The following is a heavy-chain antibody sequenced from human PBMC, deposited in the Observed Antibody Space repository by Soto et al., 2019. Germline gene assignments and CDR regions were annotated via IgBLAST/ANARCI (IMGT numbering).Heavy chain of an antibody. V-gene: IGHV1-69*05. CDR3: ASSIDYYDSSGRPEYEYFQH. CDR1: GGTFSSYA. Sequence: QVQLVQSGAEVKKPGSSVKVSCKASGGTFSSYAISWVRQAPGQGLEWMGGIIPIFGTANYAQKFQGRVTITSDESTSTAYMELSSLRSEDTAVYYCASSIDYYDSSGRPEYEYFQHWGQGTLVTVSS. D-gene: IGHD3-22*01. J-gene: IGHJ1*01. CDR2: IIPIFGTA.